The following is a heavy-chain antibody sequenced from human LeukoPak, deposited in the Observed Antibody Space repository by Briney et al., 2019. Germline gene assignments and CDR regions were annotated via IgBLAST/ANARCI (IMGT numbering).Heavy chain of an antibody. CDR3: ARDDSSGYYYGGLLDY. CDR1: GFTVSSNY. V-gene: IGHV3-53*05. D-gene: IGHD3-22*01. J-gene: IGHJ4*02. Sequence: GGSLRLSCAASGFTVSSNYMSWVRQAPGKGLEWVSVIYSGGSTYYADSVKGRFTISRDNSKSTLYLQMNSLRAEDTAVYYCARDDSSGYYYGGLLDYWGQGTLVTVSS. CDR2: IYSGGST.